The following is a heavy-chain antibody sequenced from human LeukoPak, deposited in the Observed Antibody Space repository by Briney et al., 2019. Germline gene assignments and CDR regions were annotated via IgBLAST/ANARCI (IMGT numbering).Heavy chain of an antibody. CDR2: ILGSGGST. V-gene: IGHV3-23*01. CDR3: AKWGDYDVLTGYYVPDY. CDR1: GFTFSNYA. J-gene: IGHJ4*02. Sequence: GGSLRLSCAASGFTFSNYAMSWVRQAPGKGGEWVSAILGSGGSTYYADSVKGRFTVSRDNHKSTLYLHMNRLRAEDTGLYYCAKWGDYDVLTGYYVPDYWGQGTPVTVSS. D-gene: IGHD3-9*01.